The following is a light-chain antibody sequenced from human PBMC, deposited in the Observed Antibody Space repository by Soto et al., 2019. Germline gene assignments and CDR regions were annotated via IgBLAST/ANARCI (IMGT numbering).Light chain of an antibody. CDR1: QSINNW. CDR2: DAS. Sequence: DIQMTQSPSSLSASVGDRVTITCRASQSINNWLAWYQQKPGNAPKLLIYDASSLESGVPSRFSGSGSGTEFRLTISSLQPDDFATYYCHHLTFGQGTKVEVK. CDR3: HHLT. V-gene: IGKV1-5*01. J-gene: IGKJ1*01.